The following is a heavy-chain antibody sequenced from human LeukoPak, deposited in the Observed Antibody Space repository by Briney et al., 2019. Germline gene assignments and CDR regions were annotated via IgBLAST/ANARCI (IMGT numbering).Heavy chain of an antibody. CDR2: IYTSGST. CDR3: AREDDYSNFFDY. D-gene: IGHD4-11*01. Sequence: SETLSLTCAVYGGSFSGYYWSWIRQPPGKGLEWIGYIYTSGSTNYNPSLKSRVTISVDTSKNQFSLKLSSVTAADTAVYYCAREDDYSNFFDYWGQGTLVTVSS. CDR1: GGSFSGYY. V-gene: IGHV4-4*09. J-gene: IGHJ4*02.